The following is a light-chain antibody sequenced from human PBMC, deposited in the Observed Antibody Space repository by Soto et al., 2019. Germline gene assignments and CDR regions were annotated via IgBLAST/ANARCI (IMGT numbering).Light chain of an antibody. J-gene: IGLJ2*01. CDR1: RSDVGGYNY. CDR3: NSYTSSSTLVL. Sequence: QSALTQPASVSGSPGQSITISCTGTRSDVGGYNYVSWYQQHPGKAPKLIMYDVSNRPSGVSNRFAGSKSGNTASLTISGLKAEDEADYYCNSYTSSSTLVLFGGGTKLTVL. V-gene: IGLV2-14*01. CDR2: DVS.